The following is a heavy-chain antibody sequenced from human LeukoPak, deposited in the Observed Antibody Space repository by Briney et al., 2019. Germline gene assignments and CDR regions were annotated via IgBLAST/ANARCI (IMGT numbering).Heavy chain of an antibody. J-gene: IGHJ4*02. CDR1: GVSIANTFYY. Sequence: SETLSLTCTVSGVSIANTFYYWNWLRQPAGKGLEWIGRIYTTGSADYNPSLKSRVTISLDTARNQFSLKLSSVTAADTAVYYCARRQDGHDYWGQGTLVTVSS. CDR3: ARRQDGHDY. CDR2: IYTTGSA. V-gene: IGHV4-61*02.